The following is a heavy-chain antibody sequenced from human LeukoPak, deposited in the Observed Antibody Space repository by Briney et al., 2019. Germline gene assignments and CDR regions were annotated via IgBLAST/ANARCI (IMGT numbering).Heavy chain of an antibody. CDR2: IAYDGSRA. CDR1: GFTFGGYG. Sequence: GGSLRLSCAGSGFTFGGYGMHWFRQTPDKGLEWVAVIAYDGSRAFYADSVKGRFTISRDNSKNTMSVQLDDLRAEDTAVYYCTRYNNDHFDYWGQGTLVTVSS. CDR3: TRYNNDHFDY. D-gene: IGHD1-14*01. J-gene: IGHJ4*02. V-gene: IGHV3-33*01.